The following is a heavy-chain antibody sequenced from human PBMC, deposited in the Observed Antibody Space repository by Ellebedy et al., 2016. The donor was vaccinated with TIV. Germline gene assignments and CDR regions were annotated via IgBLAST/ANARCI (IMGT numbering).Heavy chain of an antibody. V-gene: IGHV1-2*02. CDR3: VRVFWNSDYYFDY. D-gene: IGHD1-7*01. CDR1: GYTFAGYY. Sequence: ASVKVSXXASGYTFAGYYLHWVRQAPGQGLEWMAWINPKSGDTKYAQKFQGRVTMTRDTSISTAYMELSRLRSDDTGVYYCVRVFWNSDYYFDYWGQGTLVTVSS. J-gene: IGHJ4*02. CDR2: INPKSGDT.